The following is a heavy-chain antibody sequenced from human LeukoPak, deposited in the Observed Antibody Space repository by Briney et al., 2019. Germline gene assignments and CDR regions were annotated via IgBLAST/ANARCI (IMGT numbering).Heavy chain of an antibody. CDR3: AKGGKWDVTPFDY. J-gene: IGHJ4*02. D-gene: IGHD1-26*01. V-gene: IGHV3-23*01. Sequence: GGSLRLSCAASGVTFTGYSMNWVRQAPGKGLEWVSNISGGGGSTYYADSVKGRFTISRDNSKNTLYLQVNSLRAEDTAVYYCAKGGKWDVTPFDYWGQGTLVTVSS. CDR2: ISGGGGST. CDR1: GVTFTGYS.